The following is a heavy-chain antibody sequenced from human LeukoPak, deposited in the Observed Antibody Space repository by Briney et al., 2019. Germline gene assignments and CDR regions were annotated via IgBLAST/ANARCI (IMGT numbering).Heavy chain of an antibody. D-gene: IGHD2-15*01. Sequence: SETLSLTCTVSGGSISSYYWSWIRQPPGKGLEWIGYIYYSGSTNYNPSLKSRVTISVDTSKNQFSLKLNSVTAADTAVYYCARGPYFGYCSGGSCRTIDYWGQGTLVTVSS. CDR2: IYYSGST. V-gene: IGHV4-59*01. J-gene: IGHJ4*02. CDR3: ARGPYFGYCSGGSCRTIDY. CDR1: GGSISSYY.